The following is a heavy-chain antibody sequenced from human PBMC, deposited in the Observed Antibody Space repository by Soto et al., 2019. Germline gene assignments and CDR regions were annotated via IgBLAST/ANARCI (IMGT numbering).Heavy chain of an antibody. J-gene: IGHJ5*02. D-gene: IGHD3-22*01. CDR3: ARDYDSSGYADSNWFYP. Sequence: PGGSLRLSSAASGFTLSDYYMSWIRQAPGKGLEWVSYISSSSSYTNYADSVKGRFTISRDNAKNSLYLQMNSLRAEDTAVYYCARDYDSSGYADSNWFYPWGQGTLVTVSS. V-gene: IGHV3-11*06. CDR2: ISSSSSYT. CDR1: GFTLSDYY.